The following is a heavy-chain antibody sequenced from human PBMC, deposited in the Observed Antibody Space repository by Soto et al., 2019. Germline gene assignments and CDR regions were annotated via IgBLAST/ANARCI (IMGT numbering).Heavy chain of an antibody. J-gene: IGHJ4*02. Sequence: ASVKVSCKASGYTFNNYGISWVRQAPGQGLEWMGWISAYNGDTKYAQRFQGRVTLTTDTSTSTAYVELRSLRPDDTAVYYCAGDPNVRFIVGATSYMFFFDFWGQGTLVTVSS. CDR3: AGDPNVRFIVGATSYMFFFDF. CDR1: GYTFNNYG. D-gene: IGHD1-26*01. V-gene: IGHV1-18*04. CDR2: ISAYNGDT.